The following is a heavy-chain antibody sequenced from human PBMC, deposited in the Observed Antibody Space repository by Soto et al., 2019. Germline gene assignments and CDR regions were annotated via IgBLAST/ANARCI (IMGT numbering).Heavy chain of an antibody. J-gene: IGHJ4*02. V-gene: IGHV1-18*01. CDR1: GYTFTNHG. Sequence: QVQLVQSGAEVKKPGASVKVSCKASGYTFTNHGISCVRQAPGQELEWLGWISGHNGNTKYAQRLQGRVTMTTDTSTSTAYMELRSLKSDDTAVYYCARDLYPLAYYFDYWGQGTLVTVSS. CDR2: ISGHNGNT. CDR3: ARDLYPLAYYFDY.